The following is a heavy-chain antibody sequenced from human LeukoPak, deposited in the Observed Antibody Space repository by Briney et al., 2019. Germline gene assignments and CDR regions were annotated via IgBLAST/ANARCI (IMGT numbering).Heavy chain of an antibody. CDR1: GDSVSSSSVT. CDR2: TYYRSKWYI. Sequence: SQTLSLTCAISGDSVSSSSVTWNWIRQSPSRGLEWLGRTYYRSKWYIDYAVSVKSRITINPDTSKNQFSLQLNSVTPEDTAVYYCARKENGMDVWGQGTTVTVSS. CDR3: ARKENGMDV. J-gene: IGHJ6*02. V-gene: IGHV6-1*01.